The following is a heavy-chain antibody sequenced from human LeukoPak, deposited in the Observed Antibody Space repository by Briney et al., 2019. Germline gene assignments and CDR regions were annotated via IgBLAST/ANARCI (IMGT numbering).Heavy chain of an antibody. Sequence: GWALTLSCAGTGFTFSSHGMHWVRQAPGKGLEWVAAISYDGSNKHYVDSVRGGFIISRDNPIDTVFLQMNSLRAEDTAVYYCAXGFXNGGNCFIIYYCGQGSLVTVSS. J-gene: IGHJ4*02. CDR2: ISYDGSNK. D-gene: IGHD2-21*01. CDR1: GFTFSSHG. V-gene: IGHV3-30*18. CDR3: AXGFXNGGNCFIIYY.